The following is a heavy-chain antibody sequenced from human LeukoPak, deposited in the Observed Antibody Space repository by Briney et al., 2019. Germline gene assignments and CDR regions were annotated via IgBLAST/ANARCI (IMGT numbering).Heavy chain of an antibody. CDR2: ISGSGGST. V-gene: IGHV3-23*01. J-gene: IGHJ4*02. CDR3: AKVRNGLIPNDY. CDR1: GFTFSSYA. D-gene: IGHD3-16*01. Sequence: SGGSLRLSCAASGFTFSSYAMSWVRQAPGKGLEWVSAISGSGGSTYYADSVRGRFTMSRDNSKSTVYLQMNSLRAEDTAVYYCAKVRNGLIPNDYWGQGTLVTVSS.